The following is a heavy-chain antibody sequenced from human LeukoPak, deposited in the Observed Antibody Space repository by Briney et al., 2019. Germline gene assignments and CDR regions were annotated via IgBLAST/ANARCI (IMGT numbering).Heavy chain of an antibody. CDR2: IYPGDSDT. CDR1: GYSFTNYW. V-gene: IGHV5-51*01. CDR3: ARHKAGNSYGTTLYDY. D-gene: IGHD1-1*01. J-gene: IGHJ4*02. Sequence: KLGESLKISCKGSGYSFTNYWIGWVRQLPGKGLEWMGIIYPGDSDTRYSPSFQGQVTISADKSISTAYLQWSSLKASDTAMYYCARHKAGNSYGTTLYDYWGQGTLVTVSS.